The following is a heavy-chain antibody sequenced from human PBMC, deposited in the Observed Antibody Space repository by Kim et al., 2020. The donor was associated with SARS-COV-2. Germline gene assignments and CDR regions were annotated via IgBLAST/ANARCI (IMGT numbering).Heavy chain of an antibody. D-gene: IGHD1-1*01. V-gene: IGHV4-34*01. J-gene: IGHJ4*02. CDR2: ST. Sequence: STNYNPSLKSRVTISVDTSKNQFSLKLSSVTAADTAVYYCARETGTPFDYWGQGTLVTVSS. CDR3: ARETGTPFDY.